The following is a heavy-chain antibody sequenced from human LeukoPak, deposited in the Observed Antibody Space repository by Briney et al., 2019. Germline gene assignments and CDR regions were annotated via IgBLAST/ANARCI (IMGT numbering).Heavy chain of an antibody. CDR3: ARDTVNGPFVISLDY. J-gene: IGHJ4*02. D-gene: IGHD2-8*01. CDR1: GFSFRSYE. Sequence: GWSLRLSCAASGFSFRSYEMNWVRQAPGKGLEWVSHISSGGNTKYYVDSVRGRFSMSRDNAKNLLFLQMNSLRAEDTAVYYCARDTVNGPFVISLDYWGQGALVTVSS. V-gene: IGHV3-48*03. CDR2: ISSGGNTK.